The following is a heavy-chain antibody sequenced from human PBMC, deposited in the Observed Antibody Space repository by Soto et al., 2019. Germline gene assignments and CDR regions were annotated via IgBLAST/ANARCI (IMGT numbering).Heavy chain of an antibody. CDR1: VGTFSRYT. V-gene: IGHV1-69*12. CDR3: ARRYCISPSCHYYGLDV. D-gene: IGHD2-2*01. J-gene: IGHJ6*02. Sequence: QVQLVQSGAEVKKPGSSVKVSCKASVGTFSRYTISWVRQDPGQGLEWMGGIIPMFGTGNYAQKFQGRVTTTADESTNTAYMELSSLRSEDTAVYYCARRYCISPSCHYYGLDVWGQGTTVTVSS. CDR2: IIPMFGTG.